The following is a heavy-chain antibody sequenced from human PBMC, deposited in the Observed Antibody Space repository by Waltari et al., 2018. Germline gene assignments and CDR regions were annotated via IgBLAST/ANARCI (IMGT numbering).Heavy chain of an antibody. CDR2: IYSGGST. J-gene: IGHJ3*02. D-gene: IGHD4-4*01. CDR3: ARADSNRAAFDI. Sequence: EVQLVESGGGLIQPGGSLRLSCAASGFTVSSNYMSWVRQAPGKGLEWVSGIYSGGSTYYADSGKGRFTISRDNSKNTLYLQMNSLRAEDTAVYYCARADSNRAAFDIWGQGTMVTVSS. CDR1: GFTVSSNY. V-gene: IGHV3-53*01.